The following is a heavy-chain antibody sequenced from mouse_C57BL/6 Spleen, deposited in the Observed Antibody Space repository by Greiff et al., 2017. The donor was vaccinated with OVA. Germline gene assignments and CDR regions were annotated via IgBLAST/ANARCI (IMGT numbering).Heavy chain of an antibody. CDR1: GYAFSSSW. J-gene: IGHJ4*01. CDR2: IYPGDGDT. Sequence: VQLQQSGPELVKPGASVKISCKASGYAFSSSWMNWVKQRPGKGLEWIGRIYPGDGDTNYNGKFKGKATLTADKSSSTAYMQLSSLTSEDSAVYFCARSYSNYVMDYWGQGTSVTVSS. D-gene: IGHD2-5*01. V-gene: IGHV1-82*01. CDR3: ARSYSNYVMDY.